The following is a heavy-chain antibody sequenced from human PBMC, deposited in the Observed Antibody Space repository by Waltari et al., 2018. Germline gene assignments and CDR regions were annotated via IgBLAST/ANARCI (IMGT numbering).Heavy chain of an antibody. CDR3: ARGGLAGGFDI. J-gene: IGHJ3*02. CDR2: INAGNGYT. Sequence: QVQLVQSGAEVKKPGASVKVSCQASGYAFSDYAIHWVRQAPGQRLEWMGWINAGNGYTKYSQNFQGRVTFTRDTSASTAYMELSTLGSEDTAVYYCARGGLAGGFDIWGQGTVVTVFS. CDR1: GYAFSDYA. V-gene: IGHV1-3*01. D-gene: IGHD3-16*01.